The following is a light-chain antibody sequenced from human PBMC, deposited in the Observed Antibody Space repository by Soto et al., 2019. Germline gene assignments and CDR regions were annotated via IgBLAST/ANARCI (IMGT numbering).Light chain of an antibody. V-gene: IGLV1-47*02. CDR2: CND. Sequence: QAVVTQPPSASGTPGQRVTMTCSGSTSNIGGHYVSWYQQLPGTTPKLLIYCNDRRPSGVPDRFSGSKSGTSASLAISGLRSEHEADYYFAAWDYNLRGLFGGGTKLTVL. CDR3: AAWDYNLRGL. J-gene: IGLJ2*01. CDR1: TSNIGGHY.